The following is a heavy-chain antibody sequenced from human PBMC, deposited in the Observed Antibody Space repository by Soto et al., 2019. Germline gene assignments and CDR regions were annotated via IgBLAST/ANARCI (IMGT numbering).Heavy chain of an antibody. D-gene: IGHD3-10*01. CDR1: GYGFTSYW. V-gene: IGHV5-51*01. CDR2: IHPGDSDT. Sequence: GASLKISCKGSGYGFTSYWIGWVRHMPGKGLEWMGIIHPGDSDTRYSPSFQGQVTISADKSISTAYLQWSSLKASDTAMYYCARAMVRGKNYYGVDVWGQGTTVTVS. CDR3: ARAMVRGKNYYGVDV. J-gene: IGHJ6*02.